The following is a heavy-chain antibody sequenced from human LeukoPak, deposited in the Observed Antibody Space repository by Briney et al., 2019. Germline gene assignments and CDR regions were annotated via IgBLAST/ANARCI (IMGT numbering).Heavy chain of an antibody. CDR1: GFTFSIYA. Sequence: GGSLRLSCAASGFTFSIYAMSWVRQAPGKGLEWVSGIRGSGGNTYYADSVKGRFTISRDNSKNTLYLQMNSLRAEDTAVYYCAKSLRYGDQSFDYWGQGTLVTVSS. D-gene: IGHD4-17*01. CDR2: IRGSGGNT. V-gene: IGHV3-23*01. CDR3: AKSLRYGDQSFDY. J-gene: IGHJ4*02.